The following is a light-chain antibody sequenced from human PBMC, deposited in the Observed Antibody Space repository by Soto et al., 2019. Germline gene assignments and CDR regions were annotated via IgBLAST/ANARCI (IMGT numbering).Light chain of an antibody. CDR3: LQYYTYPLT. Sequence: IHLTQSPSSLSASVGDRVTITCRASQGISSYLGWYQQKPEKAPNLLIYDASTLHSGVPSRFSGSGSGTEFTLTISSLQPEDFATYYCLQYYTYPLTFGGGTKVDI. CDR1: QGISSY. CDR2: DAS. J-gene: IGKJ4*01. V-gene: IGKV1-9*01.